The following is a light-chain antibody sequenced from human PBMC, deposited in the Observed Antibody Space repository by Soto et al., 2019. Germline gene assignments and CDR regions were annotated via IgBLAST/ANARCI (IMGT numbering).Light chain of an antibody. CDR1: VSEVAGYTY. V-gene: IGLV2-14*03. J-gene: IGLJ2*01. CDR2: DVS. Sequence: QSVLTQPASVSGSPGQSITISCTGAVSEVAGYTYVSWYQQHPGKGPKVIIYDVSNRPSGVSNRFSGSKSGTTASLTISRLQAEDEADYYCSSFTSILGLFGGGTQLTVL. CDR3: SSFTSILGL.